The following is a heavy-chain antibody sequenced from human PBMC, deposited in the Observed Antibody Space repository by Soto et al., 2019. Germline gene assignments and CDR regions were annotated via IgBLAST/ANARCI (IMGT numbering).Heavy chain of an antibody. D-gene: IGHD3-3*01. Sequence: EVQLLESGGGLAQPGGSLRLSCEVSGFTFRKYVMTWVRQAPGKGLEWVSSLSSTGGSTYYADSVKGRFTVARDNSKNTLFLQLKSLRADDTAIYYCAKDQGCREWRPQGGLDVWGPGTTVAVSS. CDR3: AKDQGCREWRPQGGLDV. J-gene: IGHJ6*02. CDR1: GFTFRKYV. V-gene: IGHV3-23*01. CDR2: LSSTGGST.